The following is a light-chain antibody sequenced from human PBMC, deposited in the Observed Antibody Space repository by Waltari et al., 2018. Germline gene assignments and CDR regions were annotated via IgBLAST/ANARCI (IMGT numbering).Light chain of an antibody. CDR2: WAS. V-gene: IGKV4-1*01. Sequence: DIVMTQSPDSLAVSLGERATINCKSSQSVLYSSNNKNYLAWYQQKPGQTPKLLIYWASTRDSGVPDRFSGSVSGTDFTLTISSLQAEDVAVYYCQHYYSPPWTFGQGTKVEIK. J-gene: IGKJ1*01. CDR3: QHYYSPPWT. CDR1: QSVLYSSNNKNY.